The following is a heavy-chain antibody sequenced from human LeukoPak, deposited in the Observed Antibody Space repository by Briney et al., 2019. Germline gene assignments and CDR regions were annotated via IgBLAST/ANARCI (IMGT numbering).Heavy chain of an antibody. V-gene: IGHV4-4*07. J-gene: IGHJ3*02. CDR2: LYNGGDT. Sequence: SETLSLTCTVSGASIGSFYWVWIRQPAGKGLEWIWRLYNGGDTNYSPSLRSRVTMPVDTSKNQFSLKLKSVTAADTAVYYCARGVEASGVGFYAFDIWGQGTMVTVSS. CDR1: GASIGSFY. CDR3: ARGVEASGVGFYAFDI. D-gene: IGHD6-13*01.